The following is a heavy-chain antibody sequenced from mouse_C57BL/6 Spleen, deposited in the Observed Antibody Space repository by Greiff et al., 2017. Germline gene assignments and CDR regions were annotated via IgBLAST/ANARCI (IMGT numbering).Heavy chain of an antibody. CDR1: GYTFTDYN. CDR2: INPNNGGT. CDR3: ARNVVYDYDDGYYFDY. D-gene: IGHD2-4*01. J-gene: IGHJ2*01. Sequence: VQLQQSGPELVKPGASVKIPCKASGYTFTDYNMDWVKQSHGKSLEWIGDINPNNGGTIYNQKFKGKATLTVDKSSSTAYMELRSLTSEDTAVYYCARNVVYDYDDGYYFDYWGQGTTLTVSS. V-gene: IGHV1-18*01.